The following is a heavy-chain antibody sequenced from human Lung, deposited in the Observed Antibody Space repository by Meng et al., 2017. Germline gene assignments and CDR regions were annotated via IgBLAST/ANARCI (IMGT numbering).Heavy chain of an antibody. CDR1: GYSISTGYN. D-gene: IGHD4-17*01. CDR3: ARGAAVTLIFYHGMDV. J-gene: IGHJ6*02. Sequence: SETLSLTCAVSGYSISTGYNWGWIRQPPGKGLEWIGSIYHSGSTYYNPSLKSRVSISVDTSKNQLSLKLSSVTAADTAVYYCARGAAVTLIFYHGMDVWGQGTMVTVSS. V-gene: IGHV4-38-2*01. CDR2: IYHSGST.